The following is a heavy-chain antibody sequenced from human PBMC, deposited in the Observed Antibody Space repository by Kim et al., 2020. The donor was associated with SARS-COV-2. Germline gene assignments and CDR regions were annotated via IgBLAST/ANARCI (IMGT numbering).Heavy chain of an antibody. Sequence: GGSLRLSCAASGFTFDDYTMHWVRQAPGKGLEWVSLISWDGGSTYYADSVKGRFTISRDNSKNSLYLQMNSLRTEDTALYYCAMNRWRGRGMDVWGQGTTVTVSS. CDR2: ISWDGGST. V-gene: IGHV3-43*01. CDR1: GFTFDDYT. D-gene: IGHD3-10*01. CDR3: AMNRWRGRGMDV. J-gene: IGHJ6*02.